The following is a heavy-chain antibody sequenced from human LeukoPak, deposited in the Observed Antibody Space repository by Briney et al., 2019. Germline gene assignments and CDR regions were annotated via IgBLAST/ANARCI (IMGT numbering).Heavy chain of an antibody. CDR2: I. D-gene: IGHD6-13*01. J-gene: IGHJ4*02. V-gene: IGHV3-48*01. Sequence: GGSLRLSCAASGFTFSSYSMNWVRQAPGKGLEWVSYIYYADSVKGRFTISRDNAKNSLYLQMNSLRAEDTAVYYCAKDLIAAAEKTNWGQGTLVTVSS. CDR3: AKDLIAAAEKTN. CDR1: GFTFSSYS.